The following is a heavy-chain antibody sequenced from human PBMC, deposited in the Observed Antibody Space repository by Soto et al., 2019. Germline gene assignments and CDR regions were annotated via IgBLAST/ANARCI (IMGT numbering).Heavy chain of an antibody. CDR2: MSYDGSRK. V-gene: IGHV3-30*18. CDR3: AKDMSWRYTAMVPGGFDY. D-gene: IGHD5-18*01. Sequence: PGGSLRLSCAASGFIFGAYGMHWVRQAPGKGLEWVAVMSYDGSRKYYADSVKGRFTISRDNSNNTLSLQMNSLRAEDTAVYYCAKDMSWRYTAMVPGGFDYWGQGTLVTVSS. CDR1: GFIFGAYG. J-gene: IGHJ4*02.